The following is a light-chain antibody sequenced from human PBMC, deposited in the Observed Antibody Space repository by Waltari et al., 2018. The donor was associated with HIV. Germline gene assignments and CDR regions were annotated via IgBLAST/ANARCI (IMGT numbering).Light chain of an antibody. V-gene: IGLV1-47*01. CDR2: RND. J-gene: IGLJ3*02. CDR1: TPHLGNTS. CDR3: ATWDDSLSGWV. Sequence: QSVLTQPPSASGTPGQRVTISCSGRTPHLGNTSIYLYHQFPGTAPKLLIYRNDQRPSGVPDRFSGSKSGTSASLAISGLRSEDEADYYCATWDDSLSGWVFSGGTKLTVL.